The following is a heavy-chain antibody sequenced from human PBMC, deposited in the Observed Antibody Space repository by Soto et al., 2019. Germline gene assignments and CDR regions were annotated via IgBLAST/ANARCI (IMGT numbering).Heavy chain of an antibody. CDR1: GGSISSSSYY. V-gene: IGHV4-39*01. Sequence: PSETLSLTCTVSGGSISSSSYYWGCIRQPPGKGLEWIASIDYTGNTFYNPSLTSRVTISVDTSENQFSLKVTSVTAADTAVYYCARINKGYGTDSWGQGTLVTVSS. D-gene: IGHD5-18*01. J-gene: IGHJ4*02. CDR3: ARINKGYGTDS. CDR2: IDYTGNT.